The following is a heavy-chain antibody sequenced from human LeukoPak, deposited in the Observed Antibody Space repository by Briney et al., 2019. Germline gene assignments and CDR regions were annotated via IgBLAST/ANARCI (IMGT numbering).Heavy chain of an antibody. CDR3: VRVGFTTSWSNFDY. Sequence: ASVKVSCKAAGYNFPAYFMHWVRQAPGQGHEWMGRINPNGGDTNYAQKFQGRVTMTSDTSISTAYMELNSLMSDDTAVYYCVRVGFTTSWSNFDYWGQGTLVTVSS. D-gene: IGHD2-2*01. J-gene: IGHJ4*02. V-gene: IGHV1-2*06. CDR2: INPNGGDT. CDR1: GYNFPAYF.